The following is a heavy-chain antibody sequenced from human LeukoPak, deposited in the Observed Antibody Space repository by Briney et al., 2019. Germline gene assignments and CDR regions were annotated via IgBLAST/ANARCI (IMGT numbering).Heavy chain of an antibody. V-gene: IGHV4-30-2*01. D-gene: IGHD2-15*01. CDR3: ARGVAATDFFDY. CDR2: IYHSGST. Sequence: SETLSLTCAVSGGSISSGGYSWSWIRQPPGKGLEWIGYIYHSGSTYYNPSLKSRVTISVDRSKNQFSLKLSSATAADTAVYYCARGVAATDFFDYWGQGTLVTVSS. J-gene: IGHJ4*02. CDR1: GGSISSGGYS.